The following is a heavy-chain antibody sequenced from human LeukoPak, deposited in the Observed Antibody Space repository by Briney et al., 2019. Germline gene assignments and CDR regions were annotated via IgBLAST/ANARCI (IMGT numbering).Heavy chain of an antibody. CDR2: IYYSGST. D-gene: IGHD3-10*01. CDR1: GGSISSGGYY. Sequence: SETLSLTCTVSGGSISSGGYYWSWIRQHPGKGLEWIGYIYYSGSTYYNPSLKSRVTISVDTSKNQFSLKLSSVTSADTAVYYCARDLTYYGSGSSGEYFDYWGQGTLVTVSS. V-gene: IGHV4-31*03. J-gene: IGHJ4*02. CDR3: ARDLTYYGSGSSGEYFDY.